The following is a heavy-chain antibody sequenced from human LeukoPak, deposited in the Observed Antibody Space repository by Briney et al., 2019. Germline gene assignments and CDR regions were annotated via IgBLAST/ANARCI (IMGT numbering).Heavy chain of an antibody. CDR2: IDPRDSYT. Sequence: GESLKISCKGSGYSFTSYWIAWVRQMPGKGLEWMGRIDPRDSYTTYSPSFQGRVTISADTSITTAYLQWRSLKASDTAIYYCARQMVRGVIHWIDPWGQGTQVTVSS. D-gene: IGHD3-10*01. V-gene: IGHV5-10-1*01. CDR1: GYSFTSYW. J-gene: IGHJ5*02. CDR3: ARQMVRGVIHWIDP.